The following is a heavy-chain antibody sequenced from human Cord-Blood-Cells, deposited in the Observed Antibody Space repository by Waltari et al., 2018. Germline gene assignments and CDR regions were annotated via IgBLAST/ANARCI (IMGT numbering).Heavy chain of an antibody. CDR3: ARGLTGTAFDI. Sequence: QVQLVQSGAEVKKPGASVKVSCKASGYTLTCYYMHWVRQAPGQGLEWMGWINPNSGGRNYAQNFQSRVTMTRDTSISAAYMELSRLRSDDTAVYYCARGLTGTAFDIWGQGTMVTVSS. V-gene: IGHV1-2*02. CDR1: GYTLTCYY. CDR2: INPNSGGR. J-gene: IGHJ3*02. D-gene: IGHD1-1*01.